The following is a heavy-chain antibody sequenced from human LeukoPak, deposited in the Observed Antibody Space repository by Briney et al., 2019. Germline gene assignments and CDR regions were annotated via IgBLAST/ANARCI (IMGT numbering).Heavy chain of an antibody. D-gene: IGHD3-22*01. CDR1: GYTFTSYG. V-gene: IGHV1-18*01. J-gene: IGHJ3*02. CDR3: ARMRPLYYDSSGYIVDI. CDR2: ISAYNGNT. Sequence: ASVKVSCKASGYTFTSYGISWVRQAPGQGLEWMGWISAYNGNTNYAQKLQGRVTMTTDTSTSTAYMELRSLRSDDTAVYYCARMRPLYYDSSGYIVDIWGQGTMVTVSS.